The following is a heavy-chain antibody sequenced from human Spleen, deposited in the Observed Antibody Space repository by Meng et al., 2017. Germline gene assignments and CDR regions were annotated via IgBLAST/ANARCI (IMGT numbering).Heavy chain of an antibody. Sequence: ESLKISCEASGFTFSSYWMTWVRQAPGKGLEWVANIKHDGSEKYYVDSVKGRFTISRDNAKNSLFLQMNSLRVEDTAVYYCARDPETTLLGALGYWGQGTLVTVSS. CDR3: ARDPETTLLGALGY. J-gene: IGHJ4*02. CDR1: GFTFSSYW. CDR2: IKHDGSEK. V-gene: IGHV3-7*01. D-gene: IGHD1-26*01.